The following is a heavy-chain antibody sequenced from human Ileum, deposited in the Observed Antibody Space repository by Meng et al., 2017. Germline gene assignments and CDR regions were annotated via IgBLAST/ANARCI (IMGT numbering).Heavy chain of an antibody. V-gene: IGHV3-23*01. CDR3: ARGETGTYYD. CDR2: ITGSGGTT. CDR1: GFTFSTYA. D-gene: IGHD1-26*01. J-gene: IGHJ4*02. Sequence: GESLKISCAASGFTFSTYAMYWIRQAPGKGLEWISAITGSGGTTYYADSVKGRFTISRDNIKNTLYLQMNSLRAEDTAVYYCARGETGTYYDWGRGTLVTVSS.